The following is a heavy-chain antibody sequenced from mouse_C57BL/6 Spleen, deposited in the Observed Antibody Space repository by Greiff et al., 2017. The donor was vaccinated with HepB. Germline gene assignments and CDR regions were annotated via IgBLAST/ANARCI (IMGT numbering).Heavy chain of an antibody. Sequence: VHVKQSGPKLVKPGASVKISCKASGYSFTDYNMNWVKQSNGKSLEWIGVINPNYGTTSYNQKFKGKATLTVDQSSSTAYMQLNSLTSEDSAVYSCASYYDYADAHYWGQGTTLTVSS. CDR1: GYSFTDYN. J-gene: IGHJ2*01. CDR2: INPNYGTT. V-gene: IGHV1-39*01. D-gene: IGHD2-4*01. CDR3: ASYYDYADAHY.